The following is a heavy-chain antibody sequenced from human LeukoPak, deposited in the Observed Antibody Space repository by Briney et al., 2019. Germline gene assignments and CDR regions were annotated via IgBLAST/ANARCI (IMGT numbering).Heavy chain of an antibody. CDR3: AKDIRGYSYGYVDY. D-gene: IGHD5-18*01. Sequence: PGRSLRLSCAASGFTFSNYGMHWVRQAPGKGLEWVALISYDGSNKYYADSVKGRFTISRDSSKNTLYLQMNSLRAEDTAVYYCAKDIRGYSYGYVDYWGQGTLVTVPS. J-gene: IGHJ4*02. CDR1: GFTFSNYG. CDR2: ISYDGSNK. V-gene: IGHV3-30*18.